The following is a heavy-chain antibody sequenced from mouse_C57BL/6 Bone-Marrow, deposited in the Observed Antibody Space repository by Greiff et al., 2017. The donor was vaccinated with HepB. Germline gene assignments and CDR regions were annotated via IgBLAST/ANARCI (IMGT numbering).Heavy chain of an antibody. Sequence: VQLKQSGPVLVKPGASVKMSCKASGYTFTDYYMNWVKQSHGKSLEWIGVINPYNGGTSYNQKFKGKATLTVDKSSSTAYMELNSLTSEDSAVYYCARELRLPSYYAMDYWGQGTSVTVSS. J-gene: IGHJ4*01. CDR3: ARELRLPSYYAMDY. D-gene: IGHD3-2*02. CDR2: INPYNGGT. V-gene: IGHV1-19*01. CDR1: GYTFTDYY.